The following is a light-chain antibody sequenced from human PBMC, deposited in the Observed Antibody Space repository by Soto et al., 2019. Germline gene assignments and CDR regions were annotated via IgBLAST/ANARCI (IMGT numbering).Light chain of an antibody. CDR3: QQYGSSVIT. CDR1: QSVDSSY. J-gene: IGKJ5*01. V-gene: IGKV3-20*01. Sequence: VLTQSPGTLSLSPGERATLSCRASQSVDSSYLAWYRQKPGQAPRLLIYGASSRDTGIPDRVRGSGSGTDVTLTISRLEPADFAVYYCQQYGSSVITFGQGTRLEIK. CDR2: GAS.